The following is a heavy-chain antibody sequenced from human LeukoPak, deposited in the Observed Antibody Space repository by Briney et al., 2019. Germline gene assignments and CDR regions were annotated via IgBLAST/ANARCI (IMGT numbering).Heavy chain of an antibody. CDR2: IYPVDSDT. V-gene: IGHV5-51*01. J-gene: IGHJ4*02. D-gene: IGHD3-22*01. Sequence: GESLKISCQGSGYSFTTYWIGWVRQMPGKGLEWMGIIYPVDSDTRYSPSFQGQVTISADKSITTAYLQWSSLKASDTAMYYCARRRGGYDSSGYFYYFDYWGQGTLVTVSS. CDR3: ARRRGGYDSSGYFYYFDY. CDR1: GYSFTTYW.